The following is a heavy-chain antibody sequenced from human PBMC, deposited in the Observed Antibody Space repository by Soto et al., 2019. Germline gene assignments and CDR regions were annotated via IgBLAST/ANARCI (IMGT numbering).Heavy chain of an antibody. V-gene: IGHV4-59*01. D-gene: IGHD5-18*01. Sequence: SETLSLTCTVSGGSISSYYWSWIRQPPGKGLQWIGYIYYSGSTNYNPSHKSRVTISVDTSKNQFSLKLSSVTAADTAVYYCARRYGTSMDVWGQGTTVTVS. CDR3: ARRYGTSMDV. CDR1: GGSISSYY. CDR2: IYYSGST. J-gene: IGHJ6*02.